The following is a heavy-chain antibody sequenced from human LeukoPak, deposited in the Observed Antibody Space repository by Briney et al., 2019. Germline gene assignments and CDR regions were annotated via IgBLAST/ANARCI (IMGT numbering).Heavy chain of an antibody. V-gene: IGHV4-59*01. CDR3: ARWGHFDTSGYFVVDY. CDR2: IHYSGST. Sequence: SETLSLTCSISDGSISSYYWNWIRQSPGKGLEWIGHIHYSGSTHYNPSLQSRVSISIDTSKNHFSLKLRSVTAVYTAVYYCARWGHFDTSGYFVVDYWGQGTLVTVSS. CDR1: DGSISSYY. J-gene: IGHJ4*02. D-gene: IGHD3-22*01.